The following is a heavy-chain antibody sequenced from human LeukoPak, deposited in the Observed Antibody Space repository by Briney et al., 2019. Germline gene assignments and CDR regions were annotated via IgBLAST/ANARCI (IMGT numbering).Heavy chain of an antibody. CDR3: AKEGRSLQTY. CDR1: GFMFSSNW. V-gene: IGHV3-7*03. Sequence: GGSLRLSCAASGFMFSSNWMSWVRLAPGKGLEWVANIKEDGTETYYVDSVKGRFTISRDNAKNSLYLQMNGLRVEDTAVYYCAKEGRSLQTYWGQGTLVTVSS. D-gene: IGHD5-24*01. J-gene: IGHJ4*02. CDR2: IKEDGTET.